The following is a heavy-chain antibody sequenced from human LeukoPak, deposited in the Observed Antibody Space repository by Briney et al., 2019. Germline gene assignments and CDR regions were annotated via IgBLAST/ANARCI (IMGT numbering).Heavy chain of an antibody. CDR1: GGSISNYY. CDR2: IYTTGIT. J-gene: IGHJ5*02. CDR3: ARSDYDFWSGYLNWFDP. Sequence: SETLSLTCTVSGGSISNYYWTWIRQPVEQGLEWIGRIYTTGITTYNPSLKSRVTISVDTSKNQFSLKLSSVTAADTAVYYCARSDYDFWSGYLNWFDPWGQGTLVTVSS. D-gene: IGHD3-3*01. V-gene: IGHV4-4*07.